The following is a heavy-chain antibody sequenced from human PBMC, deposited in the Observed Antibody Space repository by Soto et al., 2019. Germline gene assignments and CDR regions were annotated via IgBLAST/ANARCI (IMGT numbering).Heavy chain of an antibody. CDR1: GFTFSSYS. CDR2: SGGDDGTT. D-gene: IGHD4-17*01. J-gene: IGHJ3*02. CDR3: ARDPNGDYIGAFDI. Sequence: EVQLLESGGGLVQPGGSLRLSCAASGFTFSSYSMSWVRQAPGKGLEWVSGFRSGGDDGTTHYADSVKGRFTMSRDNSKNTLYLQMSSLTDEDTAVYFCARDPNGDYIGAFDIWGQGIMVTVSS. V-gene: IGHV3-23*01.